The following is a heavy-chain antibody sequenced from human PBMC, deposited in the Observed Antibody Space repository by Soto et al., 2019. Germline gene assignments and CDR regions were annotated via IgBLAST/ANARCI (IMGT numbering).Heavy chain of an antibody. D-gene: IGHD5-18*01. V-gene: IGHV4-31*03. CDR3: ARDSGKFRSYGTNYYYMDV. Sequence: PSETLSLTCTVSGGSISSGGYYWSWIRQHPGKGLEWIGYIYYSGSTYYNPSLKSRVTISVDTSKNQFSLKLSSVTAADTAVYYCARDSGKFRSYGTNYYYMDVWGKGTTVTVSS. CDR1: GGSISSGGYY. CDR2: IYYSGST. J-gene: IGHJ6*03.